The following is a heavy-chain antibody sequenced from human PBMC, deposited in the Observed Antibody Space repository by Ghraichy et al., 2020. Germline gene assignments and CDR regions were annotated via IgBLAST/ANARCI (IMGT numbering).Heavy chain of an antibody. Sequence: ASVKVSCKVSGYTLTELSMHWVRQAPGKGLEWMGGFDPEDGETIYAQKFQGRVTMTEDTSTDTAYMELSSLRSEDTAVYYCATDPKTEGWFDPWGQRTLVTVSS. CDR3: ATDPKTEGWFDP. CDR2: FDPEDGET. V-gene: IGHV1-24*01. J-gene: IGHJ5*02. CDR1: GYTLTELS.